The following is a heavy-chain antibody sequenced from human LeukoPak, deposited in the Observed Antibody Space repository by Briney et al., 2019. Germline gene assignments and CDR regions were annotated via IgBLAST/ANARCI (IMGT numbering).Heavy chain of an antibody. CDR3: ARDLFLSGSGSYYKNWFDP. CDR1: GFTFTTYW. D-gene: IGHD3-10*01. Sequence: GESLRLSCAASGFTFTTYWMSWVRQAPGKGLVWVSRINSDGSSTSYADSVKGRFTISRDNAKNTLYLQMNSLRAEDTAVYYCARDLFLSGSGSYYKNWFDPWGQGTLVTVSS. J-gene: IGHJ5*02. CDR2: INSDGSST. V-gene: IGHV3-74*01.